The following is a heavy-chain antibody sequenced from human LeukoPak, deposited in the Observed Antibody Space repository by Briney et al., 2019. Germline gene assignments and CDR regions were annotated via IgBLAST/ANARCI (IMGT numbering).Heavy chain of an antibody. CDR2: IIPIFGTA. J-gene: IGHJ6*03. CDR3: ARAGVNTRTYYMDV. Sequence: GASVKVSCKASGYTFTSYYMHWVRQAPGQGLEWMGGIIPIFGTANYAQKFQGRVTITADESTSTAYMELSSLRSEDTAVYYCARAGVNTRTYYMDVWGKGTTVTVSS. V-gene: IGHV1-69*13. D-gene: IGHD3-10*01. CDR1: GYTFTSYY.